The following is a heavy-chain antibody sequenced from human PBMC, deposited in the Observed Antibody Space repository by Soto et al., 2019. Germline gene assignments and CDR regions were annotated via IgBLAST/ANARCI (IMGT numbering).Heavy chain of an antibody. D-gene: IGHD3-3*01. V-gene: IGHV4-59*01. CDR2: IYYSGST. Sequence: PSVTLSLTCTVAGGCISSYYWCWIRQPPGKGLEWIGYIYYSGSTNYNPSLKSRVTISVDTSKNQFSLKLSSVTAADTAVYYCASGDSWFDTCGQGTRGTVAS. CDR1: GGCISSYY. J-gene: IGHJ5*02. CDR3: ASGDSWFDT.